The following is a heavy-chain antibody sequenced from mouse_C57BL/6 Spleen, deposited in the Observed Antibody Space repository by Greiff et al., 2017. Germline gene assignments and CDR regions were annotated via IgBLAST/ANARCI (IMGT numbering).Heavy chain of an antibody. V-gene: IGHV1-77*01. Sequence: QVHVKQSGAELVKPGASVKISCKASGYTFTDYYINWVKQRPGQGLEWIGKIGPGSGSTYYNEKFKGKATLTADKSSSTAYMQLSSLTSEDSAVYFCARDLGDYYYGSSLDYWGQGTTLTVSS. CDR2: IGPGSGST. CDR1: GYTFTDYY. CDR3: ARDLGDYYYGSSLDY. J-gene: IGHJ2*01. D-gene: IGHD1-1*01.